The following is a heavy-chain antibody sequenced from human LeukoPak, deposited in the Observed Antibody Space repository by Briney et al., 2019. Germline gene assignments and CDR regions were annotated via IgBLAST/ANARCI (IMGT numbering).Heavy chain of an antibody. V-gene: IGHV3-23*01. CDR1: SFSLSDYG. CDR3: AKDANYYDSSGYYSHFDY. D-gene: IGHD3-22*01. J-gene: IGHJ4*02. Sequence: GGSLRLSCSPSSFSLSDYGMSWVRQAPGQGLEWISYITMNSVRLYADSVKGRFTISRDNSKNTLYLQMNSLRAEDTTVYYCAKDANYYDSSGYYSHFDYWGQGTLVTVSS. CDR2: ITMNSVR.